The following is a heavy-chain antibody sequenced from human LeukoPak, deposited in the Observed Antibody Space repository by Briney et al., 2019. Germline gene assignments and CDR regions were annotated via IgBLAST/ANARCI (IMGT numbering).Heavy chain of an antibody. CDR1: GGSISSYY. V-gene: IGHV4-59*01. J-gene: IGHJ4*02. Sequence: PSETLSLTCSVSGGSISSYYWSWIRQPPGKGLEWIGYIYYSGSTNYNPSLKSRVTISVDTSKNQFSLKLSSVTAADTAVYYCARVWYGSGKVIDYWGQGTLVTVSS. D-gene: IGHD3-10*01. CDR2: IYYSGST. CDR3: ARVWYGSGKVIDY.